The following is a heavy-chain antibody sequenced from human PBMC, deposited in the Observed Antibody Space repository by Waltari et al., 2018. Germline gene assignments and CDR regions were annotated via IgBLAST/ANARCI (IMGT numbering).Heavy chain of an antibody. D-gene: IGHD5-18*01. CDR2: IYTSGST. V-gene: IGHV4-4*07. Sequence: QVQLQESGPGLVKPSETLSLTCTVSGGSISSYYWSWIRQPAGKGLEWIGRIYTSGSTNYNPVLRGRVTMSVDTSKNQFCLKLSSVTAADTAVYYCARDTAMVFDAFDIWGQGTMVTVSS. CDR1: GGSISSYY. CDR3: ARDTAMVFDAFDI. J-gene: IGHJ3*02.